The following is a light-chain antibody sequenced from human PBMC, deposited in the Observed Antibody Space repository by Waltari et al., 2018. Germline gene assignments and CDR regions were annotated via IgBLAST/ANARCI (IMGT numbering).Light chain of an antibody. J-gene: IGKJ3*01. CDR2: GAS. CDR1: QSISSQ. V-gene: IGKV3-15*01. Sequence: EIVMTQSPATLSLSPGERATLSCRASQSISSQLAWYQQKPGQAPRLLIYGASTRATGIPARFSGSGSGTEFTLTISSLQSEDFAVYFCQQYHESPPITFGPGTKVDIK. CDR3: QQYHESPPIT.